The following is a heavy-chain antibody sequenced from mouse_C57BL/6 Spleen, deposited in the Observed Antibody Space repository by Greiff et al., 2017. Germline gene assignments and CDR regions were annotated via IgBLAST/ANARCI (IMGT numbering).Heavy chain of an antibody. CDR1: GYTFTSYW. D-gene: IGHD2-4*01. V-gene: IGHV1-69*01. CDR3: ASRELRGGFDY. J-gene: IGHJ2*01. Sequence: QVQLQQPGAELVMPGASVKLSCKASGYTFTSYWMHWVKQRPGQGLEWIGEIDPSDSYTNYNHKFKGKSTVTVDKSSSTAYMQLSSLTSEDSAVFYWASRELRGGFDYWGQGTTLTVSS. CDR2: IDPSDSYT.